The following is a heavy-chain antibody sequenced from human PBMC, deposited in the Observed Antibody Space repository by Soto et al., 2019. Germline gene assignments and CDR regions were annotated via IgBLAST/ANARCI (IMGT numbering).Heavy chain of an antibody. CDR1: GGTFSSYT. J-gene: IGHJ3*02. CDR3: ADQRQGAFDI. V-gene: IGHV1-69*02. D-gene: IGHD6-25*01. CDR2: IIPILGIA. Sequence: QVQLVQSGAEVKKPGSSVKVSCKASGGTFSSYTIIWVRQAPGQGLEWMGRIIPILGIANDAQKFQGRVTITADKSTSTAYMELSSLRSEDTAVYYCADQRQGAFDIWGQGTMVTVSS.